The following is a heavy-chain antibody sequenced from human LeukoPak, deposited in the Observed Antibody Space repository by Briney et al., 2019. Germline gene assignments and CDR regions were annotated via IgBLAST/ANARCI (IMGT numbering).Heavy chain of an antibody. CDR2: ISSSSTI. Sequence: GGSLRLSCAASGFTFSSYSMNWVRQAPGKGLEWVSYISSSSTIYYADSVKGRFTISRDNAKNSLYLQMNSLRDEDTAVYYCARDSNDIFDYWGQGTLVTVSS. CDR3: ARDSNDIFDY. D-gene: IGHD3-9*01. J-gene: IGHJ4*02. CDR1: GFTFSSYS. V-gene: IGHV3-48*02.